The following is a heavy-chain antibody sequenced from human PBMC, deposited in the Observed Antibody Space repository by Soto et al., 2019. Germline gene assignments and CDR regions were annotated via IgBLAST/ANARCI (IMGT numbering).Heavy chain of an antibody. V-gene: IGHV1-46*01. D-gene: IGHD1-7*01. CDR1: GYTFTSYY. CDR3: ARDYTRTTSLFRVYGMGV. Sequence: ASVKVSCKASGYTFTSYYMHWVRQAPGQGLEWMGIINPSGGSTSYAQKFQGRVTMTRDTSTSTVYMELSSLRSEDTAVYYCARDYTRTTSLFRVYGMGVWGQGTTVTVSS. CDR2: INPSGGST. J-gene: IGHJ6*02.